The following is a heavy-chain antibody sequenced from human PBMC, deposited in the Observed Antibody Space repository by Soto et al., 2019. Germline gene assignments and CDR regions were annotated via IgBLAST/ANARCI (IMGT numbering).Heavy chain of an antibody. V-gene: IGHV1-3*01. CDR3: ASEYCIGRSCQLYYGMDV. D-gene: IGHD2-15*01. CDR2: INAGNGNT. Sequence: ASVKVSCKASGYTFTSYAMHWVRQAPGQRLEWMGWINAGNGNTKYSQKFQGRVTITRDTSASTAYMELSSLRSEDTAVYYCASEYCIGRSCQLYYGMDVWGQANTVYVSS. J-gene: IGHJ6*02. CDR1: GYTFTSYA.